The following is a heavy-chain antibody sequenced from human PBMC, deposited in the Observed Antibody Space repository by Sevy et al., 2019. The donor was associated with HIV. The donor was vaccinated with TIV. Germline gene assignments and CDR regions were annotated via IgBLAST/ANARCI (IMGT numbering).Heavy chain of an antibody. D-gene: IGHD6-13*01. Sequence: GGSLRLSCAASGFTFSNYAMSWVRQAPGKRLEGVSTITDSEKTYYTESVKGRFSISRDISKNTLFLQMNSLRTEDTAVYYCALGRQQWPTDFWGQGTLVTVSS. V-gene: IGHV3-23*01. CDR1: GFTFSNYA. J-gene: IGHJ4*02. CDR3: ALGRQQWPTDF. CDR2: ITDSEKT.